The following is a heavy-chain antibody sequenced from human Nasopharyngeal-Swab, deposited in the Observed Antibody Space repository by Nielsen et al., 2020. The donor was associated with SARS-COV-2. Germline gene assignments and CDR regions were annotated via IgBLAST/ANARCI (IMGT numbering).Heavy chain of an antibody. D-gene: IGHD2-21*02. CDR2: ISGDGGST. Sequence: WIRQPPGKGLEWVSLISGDGGSTYYADSVKGRFTISRDNSKNSLYLQMNSLRTEDTALYYCAKDHCGGDCYPNYEYFPHWGQGTLVTVSS. CDR3: AKDHCGGDCYPNYEYFPH. J-gene: IGHJ1*01. V-gene: IGHV3-43*02.